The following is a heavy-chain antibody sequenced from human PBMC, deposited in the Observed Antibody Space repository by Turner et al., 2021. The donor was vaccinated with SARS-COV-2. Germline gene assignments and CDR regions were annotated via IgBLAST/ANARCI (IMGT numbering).Heavy chain of an antibody. J-gene: IGHJ5*02. CDR3: ARVPQYCSSSSCPSNWFDP. CDR2: IIPIFGTA. CDR1: GGTFSSYD. Sequence: QVQLVQSGAEVKKPGSSVKVSCQASGGTFSSYDISWVRQAPGQGLEWMGGIIPIFGTANYAQKFQGRVTITADESTSTAYMELSSLRSEDTAVYYCARVPQYCSSSSCPSNWFDPWGQGTLVTVSS. V-gene: IGHV1-69*01. D-gene: IGHD2-2*01.